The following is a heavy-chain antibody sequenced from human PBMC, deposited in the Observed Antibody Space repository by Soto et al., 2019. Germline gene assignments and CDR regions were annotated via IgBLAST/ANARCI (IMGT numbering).Heavy chain of an antibody. CDR2: ISYDGSLI. Sequence: QVQLVESGGGVVQPGWSLRLSCAASGFTFSSYGIQWVRQAPGKGLEWVAVISYDGSLIYYADSVKGRFTISRDNSKNTLYLQMNSLRVEDTAVYYCAKEHTLHNSGWVFDFWGQGALVTVSP. D-gene: IGHD6-19*01. J-gene: IGHJ4*02. V-gene: IGHV3-30*18. CDR1: GFTFSSYG. CDR3: AKEHTLHNSGWVFDF.